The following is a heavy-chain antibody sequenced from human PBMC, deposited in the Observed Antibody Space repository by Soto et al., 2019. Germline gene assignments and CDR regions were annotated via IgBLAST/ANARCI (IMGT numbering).Heavy chain of an antibody. CDR2: IYHSGST. D-gene: IGHD4-4*01. J-gene: IGHJ4*02. CDR3: ARRSNYVQPFDY. Sequence: SETLSLTCAVSSGSISSSNWWSWVRQPPGKGLEWIGEIYHSGSTNYNPSLKSRVTISVDKSKNQFSLKLSSVTAADTAVYYCARRSNYVQPFDYWGQGTLVTVSS. V-gene: IGHV4-4*02. CDR1: SGSISSSNW.